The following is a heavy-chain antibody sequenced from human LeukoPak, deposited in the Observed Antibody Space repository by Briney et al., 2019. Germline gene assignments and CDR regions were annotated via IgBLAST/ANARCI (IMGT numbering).Heavy chain of an antibody. D-gene: IGHD2-2*01. V-gene: IGHV1-69*13. CDR2: IIPIFGTA. Sequence: ASVKVSCKASGGTFSSYAISWVRQAPGQGLEWMGGIIPIFGTANYAQKFQGRVTITADESTSTAYMELSSLRSDDTAVYYCARGAYQLPFNNWFDPWGQGTLVTVSS. CDR1: GGTFSSYA. CDR3: ARGAYQLPFNNWFDP. J-gene: IGHJ5*02.